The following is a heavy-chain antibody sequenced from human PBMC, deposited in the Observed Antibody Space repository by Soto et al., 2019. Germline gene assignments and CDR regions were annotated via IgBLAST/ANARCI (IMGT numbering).Heavy chain of an antibody. CDR2: ISAYNGNA. Sequence: EASVKVSCKASGYTSTSCGISWVRQAPGQGLEWMGWISAYNGNANYAQKLQGRVTMTTDTSTSTAYMELRSLRSDDTAVYYCARVGGSYLRNWFDPWGQGTLVTVSS. CDR3: ARVGGSYLRNWFDP. V-gene: IGHV1-18*01. J-gene: IGHJ5*02. D-gene: IGHD1-26*01. CDR1: GYTSTSCG.